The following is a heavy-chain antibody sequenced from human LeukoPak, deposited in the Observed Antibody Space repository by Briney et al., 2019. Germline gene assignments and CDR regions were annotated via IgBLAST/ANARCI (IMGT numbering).Heavy chain of an antibody. V-gene: IGHV4-34*01. D-gene: IGHD3-22*01. Sequence: PSETLSLTCAVYGGSFSGYYWSWIRQPPGKGLEWIGEISHSGSTNYNPSLKSRVTISVDTSKNQFSLKLSSVTAADTAVYYCKRNYYDSSGYYPEFDYWGQGTLVTVSS. CDR3: KRNYYDSSGYYPEFDY. CDR2: ISHSGST. CDR1: GGSFSGYY. J-gene: IGHJ4*02.